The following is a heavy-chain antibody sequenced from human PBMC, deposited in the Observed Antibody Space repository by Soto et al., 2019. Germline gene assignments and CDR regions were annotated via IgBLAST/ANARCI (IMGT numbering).Heavy chain of an antibody. CDR3: ARGKDYDFWSGTRPYGMDV. D-gene: IGHD3-3*01. CDR2: INSDGSST. CDR1: GFTFSSYW. Sequence: GGSLRLSCAASGFTFSSYWMHWVRQAPGKGLVWVSRINSDGSSTSYADSVKGRFTISGDNAKNTLYLQMNSLRAEDTAVYYCARGKDYDFWSGTRPYGMDVWGQGTTVTVSS. V-gene: IGHV3-74*01. J-gene: IGHJ6*02.